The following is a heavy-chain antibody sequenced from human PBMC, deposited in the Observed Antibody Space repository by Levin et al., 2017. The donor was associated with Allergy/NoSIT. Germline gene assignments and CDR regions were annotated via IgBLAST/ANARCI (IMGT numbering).Heavy chain of an antibody. J-gene: IGHJ6*02. D-gene: IGHD6-13*01. CDR1: GGSISSGGYS. CDR3: ARGPGIAAAGTYYYYGMDV. V-gene: IGHV4-30-2*01. CDR2: IYHSGST. Sequence: SETLSLTCAVSGGSISSGGYSWSWIRQPPGKGLEWIGYIYHSGSTYYNPSLKSRVTISVDRSKNQFSLKLSSVTAADTAVYYCARGPGIAAAGTYYYYGMDVWGQGTTVTVSS.